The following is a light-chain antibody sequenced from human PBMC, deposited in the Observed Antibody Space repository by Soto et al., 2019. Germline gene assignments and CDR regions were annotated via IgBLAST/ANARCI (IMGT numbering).Light chain of an antibody. V-gene: IGKV3-15*01. Sequence: EIVMTQSPATLSVSPGERATLSCRASQSVSSNLAWYQQKPGQAPRLLIYGASTRATGIPARVSGSGSGTEXXXTIXSLQSEDFAVYYXXQYNNWPPITFGQGTRLEIK. J-gene: IGKJ5*01. CDR3: XQYNNWPPIT. CDR1: QSVSSN. CDR2: GAS.